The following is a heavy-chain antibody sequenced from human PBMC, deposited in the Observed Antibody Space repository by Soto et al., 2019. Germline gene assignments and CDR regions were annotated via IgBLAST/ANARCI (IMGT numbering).Heavy chain of an antibody. J-gene: IGHJ6*04. D-gene: IGHD1-1*01. CDR1: GGSISSSSYY. Sequence: SETLSLTCTVSGGSISSSSYYWGWIRQPPGKGLEWIGSIYYSGSTYYNPSLKSRVTISVDTSKNQFSLKLSSVTAADTAVYYCAGGPGTGTDPMDVWGKGTTVTVSS. CDR2: IYYSGST. CDR3: AGGPGTGTDPMDV. V-gene: IGHV4-39*01.